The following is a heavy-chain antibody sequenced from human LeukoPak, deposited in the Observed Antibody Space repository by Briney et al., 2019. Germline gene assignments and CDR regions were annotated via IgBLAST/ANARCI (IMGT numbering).Heavy chain of an antibody. Sequence: PGGSLRLSCVASGFTFSSHWMHWVRQAPGKGLVWVSRINSDGSTTNYADSVKGRFTISRDNSKNTLYLQMNSLRAEDTAVYYCAKDKWLLYCLDYWGQGTLVTVSS. CDR2: INSDGSTT. V-gene: IGHV3-74*01. CDR3: AKDKWLLYCLDY. J-gene: IGHJ4*02. D-gene: IGHD3-3*01. CDR1: GFTFSSHW.